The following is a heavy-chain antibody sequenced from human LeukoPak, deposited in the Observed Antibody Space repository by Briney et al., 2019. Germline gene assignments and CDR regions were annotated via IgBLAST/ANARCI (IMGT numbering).Heavy chain of an antibody. Sequence: GGSLRLSCAASGFTFSSYTMSWVRQAPGKGLEWVSAISGSGGSTYYADSVKGRFTISRDNSKNSLYLQMNSLRAEDTAVYYCARSSDSSSLQYFQHWGQGTLVTVSS. J-gene: IGHJ1*01. D-gene: IGHD6-6*01. V-gene: IGHV3-23*01. CDR1: GFTFSSYT. CDR2: ISGSGGST. CDR3: ARSSDSSSLQYFQH.